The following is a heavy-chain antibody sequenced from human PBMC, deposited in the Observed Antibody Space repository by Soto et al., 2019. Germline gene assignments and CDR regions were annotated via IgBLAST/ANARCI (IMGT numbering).Heavy chain of an antibody. J-gene: IGHJ4*02. Sequence: QLQLQESGSRLVKPTQTLSLTCAVSDGSISSGPFSYSWIRQPPGKGLEWIGYIYHSGSTYYNPSLKSRVTIALDRSKNQLSLKVSSVTAADTAVYYCATNKYYYDSSGHTDYWAQGALVTVSS. D-gene: IGHD3-22*01. CDR2: IYHSGST. V-gene: IGHV4-30-2*01. CDR3: ATNKYYYDSSGHTDY. CDR1: DGSISSGPFS.